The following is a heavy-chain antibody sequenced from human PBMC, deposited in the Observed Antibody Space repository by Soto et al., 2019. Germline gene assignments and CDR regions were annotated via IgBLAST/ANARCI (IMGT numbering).Heavy chain of an antibody. V-gene: IGHV3-48*03. Sequence: GGSLRLSCAASGFTFSSYEMNWVRQAPGKGLEWVSYISSSGSTIYYADSVKGRFTISRDNAKNSLYLQMNSLRAEDTAVYYCARDRNYYDGLDYWGQGTLVTVS. CDR3: ARDRNYYDGLDY. J-gene: IGHJ4*02. D-gene: IGHD3-22*01. CDR1: GFTFSSYE. CDR2: ISSSGSTI.